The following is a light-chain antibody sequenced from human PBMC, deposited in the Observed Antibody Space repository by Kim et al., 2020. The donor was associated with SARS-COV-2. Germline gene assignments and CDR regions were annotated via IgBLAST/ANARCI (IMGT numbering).Light chain of an antibody. CDR1: QAIGNT. CDR2: AAS. Sequence: ASVGDRVTITCRASQAIGNTLAWYQQKPGKGPKVLIYAASTLQSGVPSRFSGSGSGTEFTLTIGSLQTEDVATYDCQKYNSAPWTFGPGTKVDIK. CDR3: QKYNSAPWT. V-gene: IGKV1-27*01. J-gene: IGKJ1*01.